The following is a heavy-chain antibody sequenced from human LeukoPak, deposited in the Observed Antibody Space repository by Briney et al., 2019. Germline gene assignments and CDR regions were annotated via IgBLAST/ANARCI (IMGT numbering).Heavy chain of an antibody. D-gene: IGHD6-13*01. Sequence: ASVKVSCKASGYTFTGYYMHWVRQAPGQGLGWMGWINPNSGGTNYAQKFQGRVTMTRDTSISTAYMELSRLRSDDTAVYYCASKLDPSSSWYGYYYYGMDVWGQGTTVTVSS. V-gene: IGHV1-2*02. J-gene: IGHJ6*02. CDR3: ASKLDPSSSWYGYYYYGMDV. CDR1: GYTFTGYY. CDR2: INPNSGGT.